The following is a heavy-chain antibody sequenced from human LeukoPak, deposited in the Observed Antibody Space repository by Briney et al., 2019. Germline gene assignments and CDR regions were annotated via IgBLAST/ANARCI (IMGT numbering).Heavy chain of an antibody. CDR3: ARYPYYYDH. Sequence: GGSLRLSCVASGFIFSSYSMNWVRQAPGKGLEWVSYISSSSSTIYYADSVKGRFTIPRDNAKNSLYLQMNSLRAEDTAVYYCARYPYYYDHWGQGTLVTVSS. CDR1: GFIFSSYS. J-gene: IGHJ4*02. V-gene: IGHV3-48*04. CDR2: ISSSSSTI. D-gene: IGHD3-16*01.